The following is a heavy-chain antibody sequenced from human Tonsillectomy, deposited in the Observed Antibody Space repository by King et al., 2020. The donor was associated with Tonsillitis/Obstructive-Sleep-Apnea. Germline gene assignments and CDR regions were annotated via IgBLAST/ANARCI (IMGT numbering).Heavy chain of an antibody. CDR3: AGGPAGADYYYMDV. D-gene: IGHD6-19*01. V-gene: IGHV3-23*04. CDR1: GFTFTSYA. Sequence: EVQLVESGGGSVQPGGSLRLSCAASGFTFTSYAMTWVRQAPGKGLEWVSSISDNGAGTHYADSVKGRFTISRDKSKNTLYLQMSSLRVDDTAVYYCAGGPAGADYYYMDVWGKGTTVTVSS. J-gene: IGHJ6*03. CDR2: ISDNGAGT.